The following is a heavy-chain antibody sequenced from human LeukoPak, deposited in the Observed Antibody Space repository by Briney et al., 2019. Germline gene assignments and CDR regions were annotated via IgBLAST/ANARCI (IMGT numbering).Heavy chain of an antibody. D-gene: IGHD1-26*01. Sequence: PGGSLRLSCAASGFTFSSYSMNWVRQAPGKGLEWVSSISSSSSYIYYADSVKGRCTISRDNAKNSLYLKMNSLRAEDTALYYCAKDQGSGSYLSGEGAFDIWGQGTVVTVSS. CDR1: GFTFSSYS. CDR2: ISSSSSYI. V-gene: IGHV3-21*04. J-gene: IGHJ3*02. CDR3: AKDQGSGSYLSGEGAFDI.